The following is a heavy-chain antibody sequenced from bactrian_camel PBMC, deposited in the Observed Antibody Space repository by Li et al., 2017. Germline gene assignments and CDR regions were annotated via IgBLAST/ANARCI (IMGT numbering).Heavy chain of an antibody. CDR2: MYTGDFSA. Sequence: HVQLVESGGGSVQTGGSLRLSCAASGRTDSIKTMGWFRQAPGKEREGVAAMYTGDFSAVYADSVKGRFTISPGNATNTVSLQMNSLIPEDTAMYYCAARSGGSCSLASLRRAFRSWGQGTQVTVS. D-gene: IGHD6*01. CDR3: AARSGGSCSLASLRRAFRS. J-gene: IGHJ4*01. V-gene: IGHV3S54*01. CDR1: GRTDSIKT.